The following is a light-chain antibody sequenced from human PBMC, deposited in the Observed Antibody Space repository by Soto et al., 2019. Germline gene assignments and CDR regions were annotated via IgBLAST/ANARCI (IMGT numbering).Light chain of an antibody. V-gene: IGKV1-5*01. J-gene: IGKJ1*01. CDR1: QTITRW. CDR3: QQYHTFWT. Sequence: DIQMTQSPSTLSASVGDRVTIACRANQTITRWLAWYQQKPGKAPKLLIFDASTLESGVPSRFSGSGYGTEFTLNISSLQPEDFATYYCQQYHTFWTFGQGTTVEVQ. CDR2: DAS.